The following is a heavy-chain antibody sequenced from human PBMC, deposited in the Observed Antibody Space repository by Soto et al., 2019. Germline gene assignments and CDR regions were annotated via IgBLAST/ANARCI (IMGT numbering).Heavy chain of an antibody. Sequence: ASVKVSCKASGGTFSSYTISWVRQAPGQGLEWMGRIIPILGIANYAQKFQGRVTITADKSTSTAYMELSSLRSEDTAVYYCARADAGAIWFDPWAQGNLVTVSS. V-gene: IGHV1-69*02. CDR3: ARADAGAIWFDP. J-gene: IGHJ5*02. CDR1: GGTFSSYT. CDR2: IIPILGIA.